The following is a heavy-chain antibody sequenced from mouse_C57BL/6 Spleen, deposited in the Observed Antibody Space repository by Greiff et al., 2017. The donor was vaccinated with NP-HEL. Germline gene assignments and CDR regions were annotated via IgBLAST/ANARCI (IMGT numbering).Heavy chain of an antibody. D-gene: IGHD1-1*01. Sequence: VQLVESGPELVKPGASVKLSCKASGYTFTSYDINWVKQRPGQGLEWIGWIYPRDGSTKYNEKFKGKATLTVDTSSSTAYMELHSLTSEDSAVYFCARGDYGSSPWFAYWGQGTLVTVSA. J-gene: IGHJ3*01. CDR3: ARGDYGSSPWFAY. V-gene: IGHV1-85*01. CDR2: IYPRDGST. CDR1: GYTFTSYD.